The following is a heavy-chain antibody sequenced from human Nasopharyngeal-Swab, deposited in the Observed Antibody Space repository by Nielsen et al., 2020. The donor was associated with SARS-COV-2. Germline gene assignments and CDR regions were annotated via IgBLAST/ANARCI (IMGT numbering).Heavy chain of an antibody. CDR3: ARDRGSGYYDSSGYGYFDY. J-gene: IGHJ4*02. V-gene: IGHV3-21*04. D-gene: IGHD3-22*01. CDR2: ISSSSSYI. Sequence: GGSLRLSCAASGFTFSSYSMNWVRQAPGKGLEWVSSISSSSSYIYYADSVKGRFTISRDNAKNSLYLQMNSLRAEDTAVYYCARDRGSGYYDSSGYGYFDYWGQGTLVTVSS. CDR1: GFTFSSYS.